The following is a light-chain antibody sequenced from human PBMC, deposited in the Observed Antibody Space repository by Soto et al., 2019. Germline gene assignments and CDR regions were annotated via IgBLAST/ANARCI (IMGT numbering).Light chain of an antibody. CDR3: QQRKNWPNT. V-gene: IGKV3-11*01. CDR2: DAS. Sequence: EIVLTQSPATLSLSPGERATLSCRASQRLSSYLAWYQQKPGQAPRLLIYDASNRATGVPARFSGSGSGTDFTLTISSLEPEAFAVYYCQQRKNWPNTFGQGTKLEI. CDR1: QRLSSY. J-gene: IGKJ2*01.